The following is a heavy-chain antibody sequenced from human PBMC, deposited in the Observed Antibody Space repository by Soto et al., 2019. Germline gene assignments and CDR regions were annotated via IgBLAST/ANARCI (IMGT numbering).Heavy chain of an antibody. J-gene: IGHJ6*02. V-gene: IGHV4-59*01. CDR1: GGSISSYY. CDR3: AKSPNTYYYYYGMDV. Sequence: PSETLSLTCTVSGGSISSYYWSWIRQPPGKGLEWIGYIHYSGSTNYNPSLKSRVTISVDTSKNQFSLKLSSVTAADTAVYYCAKSPNTYYYYYGMDVWGQGTTVTVSS. D-gene: IGHD7-27*01. CDR2: IHYSGST.